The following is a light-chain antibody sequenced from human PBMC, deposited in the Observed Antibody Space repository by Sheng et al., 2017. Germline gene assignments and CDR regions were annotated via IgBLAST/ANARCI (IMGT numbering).Light chain of an antibody. CDR3: QQYYSTPWT. Sequence: DIVMTQSPESLAVSLGERATINCKSSQSVLYTSNNNNYLAWYQQKPGQSPKLLLYWASTRESGVPDRFSGSGSGTDFTLTISSLQAEDVAVYYCQQYYSTPWTFGQGTKVEVK. CDR2: WAS. CDR1: QSVLYTSNNNNY. J-gene: IGKJ1*01. V-gene: IGKV4-1*01.